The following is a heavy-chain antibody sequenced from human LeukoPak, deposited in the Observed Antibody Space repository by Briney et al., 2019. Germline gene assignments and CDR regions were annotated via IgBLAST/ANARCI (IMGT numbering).Heavy chain of an antibody. D-gene: IGHD6-13*01. CDR1: GFTFSSYA. CDR2: ISGSGGST. Sequence: GGSLRLSCAASGFTFSSYAMSWVRQAPGKGREWVSAISGSGGSTYYADSVKGRFTISRDNSKNTLYLQMNSLRAEDRAVYYCARRFPAAAGTAAVDYWGQGTLVTVSS. V-gene: IGHV3-23*01. CDR3: ARRFPAAAGTAAVDY. J-gene: IGHJ4*02.